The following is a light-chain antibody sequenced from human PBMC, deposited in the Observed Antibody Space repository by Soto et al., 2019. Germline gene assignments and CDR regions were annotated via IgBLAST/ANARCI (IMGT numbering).Light chain of an antibody. CDR3: QQYDNWPRT. CDR2: GAS. CDR1: QTFSNN. J-gene: IGKJ5*01. V-gene: IGKV3-15*01. Sequence: EIVMTQSPATLSVSPGERATLSCRASQTFSNNLAWYQHKAGQAPRLLIYGASTRATGIPARFSGSGSGTEFTLTISSLQSEDFAVYYCQQYDNWPRTFGQGTRLEIK.